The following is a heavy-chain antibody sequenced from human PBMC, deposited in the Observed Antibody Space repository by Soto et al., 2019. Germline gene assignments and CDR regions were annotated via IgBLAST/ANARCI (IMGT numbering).Heavy chain of an antibody. D-gene: IGHD1-26*01. CDR2: IFYSGNT. V-gene: IGHV4-59*01. J-gene: IGHJ4*02. Sequence: QVQLQESGPGLVKPSETLSLTCSVSSGANSAYYWSWIRQPPGKGLEWLGYIFYSGNTKYNPFLKNRVSLSVDASNNQFSRKLSSVTAADTAIYYCAREGGGYRFDYWGQGILVTVSS. CDR1: SGANSAYY. CDR3: AREGGGYRFDY.